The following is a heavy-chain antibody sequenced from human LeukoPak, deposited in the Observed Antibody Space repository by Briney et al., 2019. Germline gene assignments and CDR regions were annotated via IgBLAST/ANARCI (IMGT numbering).Heavy chain of an antibody. CDR2: ISSSSSYI. D-gene: IGHD1-26*01. CDR1: GFTFSSYS. J-gene: IGHJ6*04. V-gene: IGHV3-21*01. CDR3: ARGQVVGATFGMDV. Sequence: GGSLRLSCAASGFTFSSYSMNWVRQAPGKGLEWASSISSSSSYIYYADSVKGRFTISRDNAKNSLYLQMNSLRAEDTAVYYCARGQVVGATFGMDVWGKGTTVTVSS.